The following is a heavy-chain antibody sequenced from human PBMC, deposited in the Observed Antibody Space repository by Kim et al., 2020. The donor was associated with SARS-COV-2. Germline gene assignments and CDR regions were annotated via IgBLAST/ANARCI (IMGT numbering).Heavy chain of an antibody. D-gene: IGHD6-19*01. J-gene: IGHJ3*02. CDR1: GGSISSYY. CDR2: IYYSGST. CDR3: ARKRSESVAVAGTGGEAFDI. Sequence: SETLSLTCTVSGGSISSYYWSWIRQPPGKGLEWIGYIYYSGSTNYNPSLKSRVTISVDTSKNQFSLKLSSVTAADTAVYYCARKRSESVAVAGTGGEAFDIWGQGTMVTVSS. V-gene: IGHV4-59*01.